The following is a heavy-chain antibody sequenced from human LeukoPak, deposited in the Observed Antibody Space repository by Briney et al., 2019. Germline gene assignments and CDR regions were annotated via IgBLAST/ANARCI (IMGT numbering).Heavy chain of an antibody. CDR2: IHTSGTT. Sequence: SETLSLTCSVSGGSINGYFCTWLRQSAGAGLECIGRIHTSGTTYYNPSLRSRVSMSVDTSNNKFPLRLSSVTAADTAVYYCARDPAGHGRYFDYWGQGALVTVSS. J-gene: IGHJ4*02. CDR1: GGSINGYF. V-gene: IGHV4-4*07. D-gene: IGHD1-14*01. CDR3: ARDPAGHGRYFDY.